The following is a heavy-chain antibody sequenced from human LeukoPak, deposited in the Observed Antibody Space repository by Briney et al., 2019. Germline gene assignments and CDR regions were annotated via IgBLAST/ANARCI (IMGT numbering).Heavy chain of an antibody. J-gene: IGHJ4*02. D-gene: IGHD3-10*01. V-gene: IGHV3-74*01. CDR3: AKGYYGSGSYGWFDY. CDR1: GFTFSSYW. CDR2: IKSDGST. Sequence: GGSLRLSCAASGFTFSSYWMHWVRQTPGKGLMWVARIKSDGSTIYADSVQGRFTISRDNAKNTVYLQMNSLRAEDTAVYSCAKGYYGSGSYGWFDYWGQGTLVTVSS.